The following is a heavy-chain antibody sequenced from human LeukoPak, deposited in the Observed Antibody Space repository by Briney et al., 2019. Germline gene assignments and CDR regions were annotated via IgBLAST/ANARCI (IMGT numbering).Heavy chain of an antibody. CDR2: ISYDGSVE. Sequence: GGSLRLSCAASGFTFSNYAMHWVRQAPGKGLEWVALISYDGSVEKNAASVKGRFTISRDNSKNTLYLQMNSLRAEDTAAYYCARGLCGGDCYSDWGQGTLVTVSS. CDR3: ARGLCGGDCYSD. J-gene: IGHJ4*02. V-gene: IGHV3-30*04. CDR1: GFTFSNYA. D-gene: IGHD2-21*02.